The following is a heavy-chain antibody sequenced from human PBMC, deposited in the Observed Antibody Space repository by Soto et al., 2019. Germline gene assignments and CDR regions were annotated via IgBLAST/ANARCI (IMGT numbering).Heavy chain of an antibody. J-gene: IGHJ6*02. Sequence: QVQLVQSGAEVTKPGSSVKVSGKAAGGTFSSYAISWVRQAPGQGLEWMGGIIPIFGTANYAQKFQGRVTSTADESTSTAYMELSRLRSEDTAVYYCALQGMATTGCLDYSGMDVWGQGTTVTVSS. D-gene: IGHD1-1*01. CDR1: GGTFSSYA. V-gene: IGHV1-69*12. CDR2: IIPIFGTA. CDR3: ALQGMATTGCLDYSGMDV.